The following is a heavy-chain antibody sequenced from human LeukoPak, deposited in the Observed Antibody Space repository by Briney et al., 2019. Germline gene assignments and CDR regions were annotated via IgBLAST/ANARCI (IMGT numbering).Heavy chain of an antibody. D-gene: IGHD3-9*01. Sequence: PGGSLRLSCAASGFTFSSYWMHWVRQAPGKGLEWVLAITGSGGNTYYADSVKGRFTISRDNSKNTVFLQMNSLRAEDTAVYYCAKWGDYDVLTGYYVSDYWGQGTLVTVSS. CDR3: AKWGDYDVLTGYYVSDY. V-gene: IGHV3-23*01. CDR2: ITGSGGNT. J-gene: IGHJ4*02. CDR1: GFTFSSYW.